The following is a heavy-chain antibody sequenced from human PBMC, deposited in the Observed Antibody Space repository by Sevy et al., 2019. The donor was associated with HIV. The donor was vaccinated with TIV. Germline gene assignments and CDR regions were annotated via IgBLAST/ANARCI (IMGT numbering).Heavy chain of an antibody. CDR3: ARDQAHYDSSPLDALDI. V-gene: IGHV3-33*01. CDR2: IWYAGSNK. Sequence: GGSLRLSCAASGFTFSSYGMHWVRQAPGKGLEWVAVIWYAGSNKYYADSVKGRFTISRDNSKNTLYLQMNSLRAEDTAVYYCARDQAHYDSSPLDALDIWGQGTLVTVSS. CDR1: GFTFSSYG. D-gene: IGHD3-22*01. J-gene: IGHJ3*02.